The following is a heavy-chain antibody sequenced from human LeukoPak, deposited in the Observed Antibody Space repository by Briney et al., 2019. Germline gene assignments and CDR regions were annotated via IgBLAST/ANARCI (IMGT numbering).Heavy chain of an antibody. CDR2: IYYSGST. D-gene: IGHD3-10*01. CDR3: ARVGYYYGSGSTGSYYFDY. V-gene: IGHV4-59*01. Sequence: SETLSLTCTVSGGSISSYYWSWIRQPPGKGLEWIGCIYYSGSTNYNPSLKSRVTISVDTSKNQFSLKLSSVTAADTAVYYCARVGYYYGSGSTGSYYFDYWGQGTLVTVSS. J-gene: IGHJ4*02. CDR1: GGSISSYY.